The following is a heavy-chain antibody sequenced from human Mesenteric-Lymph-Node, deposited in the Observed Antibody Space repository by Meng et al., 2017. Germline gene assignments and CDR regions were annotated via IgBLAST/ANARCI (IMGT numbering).Heavy chain of an antibody. CDR1: GYTFTGYY. J-gene: IGHJ4*02. V-gene: IGHV1-2*06. D-gene: IGHD3-16*01. CDR3: ARDDYVWGTYVDH. Sequence: ASVKVSCKASGYTFTGYYMHWVRQAPGQGLEWMGRINPNSGGTNYAQKFQGRVTLTRDTSVNTAYMELSSLKSDDTAVYYCARDDYVWGTYVDHWGQGTLVTVSS. CDR2: INPNSGGT.